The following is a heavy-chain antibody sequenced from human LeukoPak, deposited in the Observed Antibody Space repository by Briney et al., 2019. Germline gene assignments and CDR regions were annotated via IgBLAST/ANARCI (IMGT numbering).Heavy chain of an antibody. CDR2: INHSGST. D-gene: IGHD4-23*01. Sequence: SETLSLTCAVYGGSFSNYYWSWIRQPPGKGLEWIGEINHSGSTNYNPSLKSRVTISVDTSKNQFSLKLSSVTAADTAVYYCARRGGDYGGNPPTDYWGQGTLVTVSS. V-gene: IGHV4-34*01. CDR3: ARRGGDYGGNPPTDY. J-gene: IGHJ4*02. CDR1: GGSFSNYY.